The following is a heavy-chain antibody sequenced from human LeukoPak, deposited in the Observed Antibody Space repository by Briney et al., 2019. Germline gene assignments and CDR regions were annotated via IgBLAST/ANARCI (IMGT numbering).Heavy chain of an antibody. CDR2: TYYRTKWYN. CDR3: ARDSTMTAISHDAFDI. Sequence: SQTLSLTCAISGDSVSSTTAAWNWIRQSPSRGLEWLGRTYYRTKWYNQYGVSVKGRITIDPDTSRNQFSLQLDPVTPEDTAVYYCARDSTMTAISHDAFDIWGQGTVVTVSS. CDR1: GDSVSSTTAA. D-gene: IGHD4-17*01. J-gene: IGHJ3*02. V-gene: IGHV6-1*01.